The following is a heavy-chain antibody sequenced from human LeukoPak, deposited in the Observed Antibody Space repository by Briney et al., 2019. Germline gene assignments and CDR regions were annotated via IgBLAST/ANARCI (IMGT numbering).Heavy chain of an antibody. CDR3: ARGRYYDFWSGKSGGYYFDY. V-gene: IGHV3-7*04. D-gene: IGHD3-3*01. Sequence: GGSLRLSCGASGYTFEDHGMSWVRQAPGKGLEWVANIKQDGSEKYYVDSVKGRFTISRDNAKNSLYLQMNSLRAEDAAVYYCARGRYYDFWSGKSGGYYFDYWGQGTLVTVSS. J-gene: IGHJ4*02. CDR1: GYTFEDHG. CDR2: IKQDGSEK.